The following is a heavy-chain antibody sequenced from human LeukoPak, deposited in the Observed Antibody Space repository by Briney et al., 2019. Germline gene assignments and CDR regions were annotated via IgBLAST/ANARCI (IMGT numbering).Heavy chain of an antibody. CDR3: TTDGVGVEGATYDN. CDR2: IRNKANSYTT. D-gene: IGHD1-26*01. J-gene: IGHJ4*02. CDR1: GFTFSDHY. Sequence: PGGSLRLSCAASGFTFSDHYMDWVRQAPGKGLEWVGRIRNKANSYTTEYAASVKGTFTISRDDSKNSLYLQMNSPKTEDTAVYYCTTDGVGVEGATYDNWGQGTLVSVSS. V-gene: IGHV3-72*01.